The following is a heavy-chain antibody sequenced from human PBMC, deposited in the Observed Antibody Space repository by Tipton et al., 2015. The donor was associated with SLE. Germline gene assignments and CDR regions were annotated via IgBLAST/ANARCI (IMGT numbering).Heavy chain of an antibody. D-gene: IGHD2-2*01. CDR2: ISYSGST. CDR3: ASLPQGYCSTINCSPRMDV. CDR1: GGSISTYY. Sequence: LRLSCTVSGGSISTYYWSWIRQPPGKGLEWIGYISYSGSTHYSPSLKSRVTISLDTSKNQFSLRLGSVTAADTAVYYCASLPQGYCSTINCSPRMDVWGKGTTVTVSS. V-gene: IGHV4-59*01. J-gene: IGHJ6*04.